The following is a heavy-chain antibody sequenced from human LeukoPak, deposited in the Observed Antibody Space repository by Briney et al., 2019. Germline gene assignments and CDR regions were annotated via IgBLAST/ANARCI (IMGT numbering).Heavy chain of an antibody. CDR2: IYSGGST. CDR3: ARDRKVGATQDY. CDR1: GFTVSSNY. Sequence: GGSLRLSCAASGFTVSSNYMSWVRQAPGKGLEWVSVIYSGGSTYYADSVKGRFTISRDNSKNTLYLQVNSLRAEDTAVYYCARDRKVGATQDYWGQGTPVTVSS. V-gene: IGHV3-53*01. D-gene: IGHD1-26*01. J-gene: IGHJ4*02.